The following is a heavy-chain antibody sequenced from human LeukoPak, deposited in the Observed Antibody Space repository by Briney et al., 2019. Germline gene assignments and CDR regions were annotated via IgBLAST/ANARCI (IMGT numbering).Heavy chain of an antibody. D-gene: IGHD5-12*01. Sequence: ASVKVSCKASGYTFTSYDINWVRQATGQGLEWMGWMNPNSGNTGYAQKFQGRVTMTRNTSTSTAYMELSSLRSEDTAVYYCARAKKGWLRLSYWYFDLWGRGTLVTVSS. CDR3: ARAKKGWLRLSYWYFDL. CDR2: MNPNSGNT. J-gene: IGHJ2*01. V-gene: IGHV1-8*01. CDR1: GYTFTSYD.